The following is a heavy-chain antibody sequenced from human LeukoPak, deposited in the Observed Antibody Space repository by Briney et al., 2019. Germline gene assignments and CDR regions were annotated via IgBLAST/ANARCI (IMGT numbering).Heavy chain of an antibody. D-gene: IGHD6-13*01. V-gene: IGHV3-23*01. CDR3: ASPPGIAAAGIYYYYYYMDV. Sequence: GGSLRLSCAASGFTFSSYAMSWVRQAPGKGLEWVSAISGGGGTTNYADSVKGRFTNSRDNSKNTLYLQMNSLRAEDTAVYYCASPPGIAAAGIYYYYYYMDVWGKGTTVTVSS. CDR2: ISGGGGTT. CDR1: GFTFSSYA. J-gene: IGHJ6*03.